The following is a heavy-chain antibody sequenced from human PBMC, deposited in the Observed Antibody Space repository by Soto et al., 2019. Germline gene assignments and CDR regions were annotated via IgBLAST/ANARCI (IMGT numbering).Heavy chain of an antibody. CDR1: GFIFTTNG. V-gene: IGHV3-23*01. CDR3: AQNGQWLATPPVA. D-gene: IGHD6-19*01. CDR2: ISGSDGVT. Sequence: GGSLRLSCAGPGFIFTTNGMSWVRQAPGKGLEWVSGISGSDGVTHYADSVKGRFTISRDNSKSTLYLQMNSLRAEDTAIYYCAQNGQWLATPPVAWGQGSLVTVSS. J-gene: IGHJ4*02.